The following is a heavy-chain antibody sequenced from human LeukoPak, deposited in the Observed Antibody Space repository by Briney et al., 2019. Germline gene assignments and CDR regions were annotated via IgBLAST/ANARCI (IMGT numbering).Heavy chain of an antibody. CDR2: INHSGST. J-gene: IGHJ1*01. CDR1: GGSFSGYY. V-gene: IGHV4-34*01. Sequence: SETLSLTCAVYGGSFSGYYWSWIRQPPGKGLEWIGEINHSGSTNSNPSLKSRVTESVDTSKNLFSLKLSSVTAADTAVYYCARRLLGYCSGGSCYSGYFQHWGRGTLVTVSS. D-gene: IGHD2-15*01. CDR3: ARRLLGYCSGGSCYSGYFQH.